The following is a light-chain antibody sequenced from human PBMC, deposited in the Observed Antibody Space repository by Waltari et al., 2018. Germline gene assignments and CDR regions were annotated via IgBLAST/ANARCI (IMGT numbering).Light chain of an antibody. V-gene: IGLV2-11*01. CDR1: SSDVVGYHY. Sequence: QPALTQPRSVSGSPGQSVTISCTGTSSDVVGYHYVCWYQHHPGKAPKLIIYDVSKRPSGVPDRFSGSKSGNTASLTISGLQAEDEADYYCCSYAGSYTFVVFGGGTKVTVL. CDR2: DVS. J-gene: IGLJ2*01. CDR3: CSYAGSYTFVV.